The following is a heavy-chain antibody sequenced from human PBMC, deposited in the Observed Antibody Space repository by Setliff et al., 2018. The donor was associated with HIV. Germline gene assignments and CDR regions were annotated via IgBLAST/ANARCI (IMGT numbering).Heavy chain of an antibody. V-gene: IGHV3-7*01. CDR2: IKTDGSYG. Sequence: PGGSLRLSCAASGFTFSSYWMSWVRQAPGKGPEWVANIKTDGSYGYYTESVKDRFTVSRDNSKNTVFLQMNSLRREDTGVYYCAKGRWPVNVGSTIIRYYYYMDVWGSGTTVTVSS. J-gene: IGHJ6*03. CDR3: AKGRWPVNVGSTIIRYYYYMDV. D-gene: IGHD5-12*01. CDR1: GFTFSSYW.